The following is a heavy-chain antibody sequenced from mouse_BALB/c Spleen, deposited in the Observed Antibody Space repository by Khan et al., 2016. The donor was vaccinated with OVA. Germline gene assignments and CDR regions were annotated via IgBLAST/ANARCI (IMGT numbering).Heavy chain of an antibody. V-gene: IGHV1-69*02. CDR3: VRSVHYGSSTWFAY. CDR1: GYPLTSYW. D-gene: IGHD1-1*01. Sequence: QVQLQQPGAELVKPGASVKLSCKASGYPLTSYWLHWVKQRPGQGLEWIGEIDPSDIYTNYNQKFKGKATVTVDKSSSTTYMQLSSLTSEDSAVYYCVRSVHYGSSTWFAYWGQGTLVTVSA. CDR2: IDPSDIYT. J-gene: IGHJ3*01.